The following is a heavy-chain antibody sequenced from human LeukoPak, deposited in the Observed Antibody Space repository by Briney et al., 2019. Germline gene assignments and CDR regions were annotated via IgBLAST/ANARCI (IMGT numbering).Heavy chain of an antibody. Sequence: GGSLRLSCAASGFTFSSYSMNWVRQAPGKGLEWVGRIRSKANSYATAYAASVKGRFTISRDDSKNTAYLQVNSLKTEDTAVYFCGSGSNIDYWGQGTLVTVSS. V-gene: IGHV3-73*01. J-gene: IGHJ4*02. CDR3: GSGSNIDY. D-gene: IGHD1-26*01. CDR1: GFTFSSYS. CDR2: IRSKANSYAT.